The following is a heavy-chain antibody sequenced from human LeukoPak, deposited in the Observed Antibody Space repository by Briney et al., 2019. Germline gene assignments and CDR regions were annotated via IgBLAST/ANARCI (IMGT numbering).Heavy chain of an antibody. D-gene: IGHD3-10*01. CDR3: ARSLAVREGEYYYYGMDV. V-gene: IGHV4-59*01. CDR1: GGSISSYY. CDR2: IYYSGST. Sequence: SETLSLTCTVSGGSISSYYWSWIRQPPGKGLEWIGYIYYSGSTNYNPSLKSRVTISVDTSKNQSSLKLSSVTAADTAVYYCARSLAVREGEYYYYGMDVWGQGTTVTVSS. J-gene: IGHJ6*02.